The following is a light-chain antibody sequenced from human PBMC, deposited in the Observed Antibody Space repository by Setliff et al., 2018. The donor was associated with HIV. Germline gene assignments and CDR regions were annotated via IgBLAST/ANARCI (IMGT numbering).Light chain of an antibody. J-gene: IGLJ1*01. CDR1: SSDVGGYKY. Sequence: QSALAQPASVSGSPGQSITISCTGTSSDVGGYKYVSWYQQHPGRAPKLMIYDVSNRPSGVSNRFSGSKSGNTASLTISGLQAEDEADYYCSSYTSSSTDVFGTGTKVTV. CDR2: DVS. V-gene: IGLV2-14*03. CDR3: SSYTSSSTDV.